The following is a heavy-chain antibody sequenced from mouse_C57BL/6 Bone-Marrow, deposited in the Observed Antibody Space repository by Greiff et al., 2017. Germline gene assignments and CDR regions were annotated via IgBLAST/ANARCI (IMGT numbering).Heavy chain of an antibody. J-gene: IGHJ2*01. V-gene: IGHV1-81*01. CDR3: SRAPLYYYGLY. Sequence: VQGVESGAELARPGASVKLSCKASGYTFTSYGISWVKQRTGQGLEWIGEIYPRSGTTYYNEKFKGKATLTADKSSSTAYMALRSLTSEDSAVYFCSRAPLYYYGLYWGQGTTLTVSS. CDR2: IYPRSGTT. D-gene: IGHD1-1*01. CDR1: GYTFTSYG.